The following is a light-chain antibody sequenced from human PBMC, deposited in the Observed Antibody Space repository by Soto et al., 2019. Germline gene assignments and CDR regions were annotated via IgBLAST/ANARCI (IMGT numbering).Light chain of an antibody. V-gene: IGKV3-11*01. Sequence: EVVLTQSPATLSSPPGERATLSCRASQNIRSYLAWYQQKPGQAPRLLIYDASNRATGIPARFSGSGSGTDFSLTISRLEPGDFAVYYCQQRSKWPPLTFGGGTKVEIK. J-gene: IGKJ4*01. CDR1: QNIRSY. CDR2: DAS. CDR3: QQRSKWPPLT.